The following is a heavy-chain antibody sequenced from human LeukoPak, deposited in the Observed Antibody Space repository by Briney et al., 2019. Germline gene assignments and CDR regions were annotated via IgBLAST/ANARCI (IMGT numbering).Heavy chain of an antibody. CDR2: IIPILGIA. V-gene: IGHV1-69*04. Sequence: SVKVSFKASGGTFSSYAISWVRQAPGQGLEWMGRIIPILGIANYAQKFQGRVTITADKSTSTAYMELSSLRSEDTAVYYCARVQLEVRYYFDYWGQGTLVTVSS. D-gene: IGHD1-1*01. CDR1: GGTFSSYA. J-gene: IGHJ4*02. CDR3: ARVQLEVRYYFDY.